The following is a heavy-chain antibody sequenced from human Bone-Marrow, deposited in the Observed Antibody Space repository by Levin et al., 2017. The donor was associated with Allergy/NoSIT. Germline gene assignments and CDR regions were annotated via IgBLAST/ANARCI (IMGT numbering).Heavy chain of an antibody. CDR3: SSSHTNTWSTMVN. V-gene: IGHV3-7*01. CDR1: GFIFSTYW. CDR2: IRHDGNEK. Sequence: GGSLRLSCVGSGFIFSTYWMTWVRQAPGKGLEWVARIRHDGNEKNYVDSVKGRFTISRDNAKNSLYLQMNSLRAEDTAVYFCSSSHTNTWSTMVNWGQGTLVTVSS. J-gene: IGHJ4*02. D-gene: IGHD6-13*01.